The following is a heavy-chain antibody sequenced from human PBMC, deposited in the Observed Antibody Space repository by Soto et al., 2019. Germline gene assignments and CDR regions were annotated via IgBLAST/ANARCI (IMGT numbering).Heavy chain of an antibody. CDR2: ISGSGGST. D-gene: IGHD4-17*01. V-gene: IGHV3-23*01. J-gene: IGHJ6*03. CDR1: GFTFSSYA. CDR3: AKGSTGTNDYGDYGGSYRYYYYYMDV. Sequence: GGSLRLSCAASGFTFSSYAMSWVRQAPGKGLEWVSAISGSGGSTYYADSVKGRFTISRDNSKNTLYLQMNSLRAEDTAVYYCAKGSTGTNDYGDYGGSYRYYYYYMDVWGKGTTVTVSS.